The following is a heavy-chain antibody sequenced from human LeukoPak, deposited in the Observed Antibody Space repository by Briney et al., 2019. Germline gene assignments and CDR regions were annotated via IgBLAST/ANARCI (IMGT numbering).Heavy chain of an antibody. CDR1: GFAFSSYD. Sequence: GGSLRLSCAASGFAFSSYDMNWVRQAPGKGLEWVSYISSSSYIYYADSVKGRFTISRDNAKNSLYLQMNSLRAEDTAVYYCARVDAFDLWGQGTMVTVSS. V-gene: IGHV3-21*01. CDR2: ISSSSYI. J-gene: IGHJ3*01. CDR3: ARVDAFDL.